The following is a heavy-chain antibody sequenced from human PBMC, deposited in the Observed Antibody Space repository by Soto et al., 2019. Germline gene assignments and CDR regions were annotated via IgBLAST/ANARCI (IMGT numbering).Heavy chain of an antibody. D-gene: IGHD2-15*01. CDR3: AREVGGYCSGGSCPGGFDY. CDR2: IYSGGST. Sequence: ELQLVESGGGLVQPGGSLRLSCAASGFTVSSNYMNWVRQAPGKGLEWVSVIYSGGSTYYADSVKGRFTISRDNSKNTLYLQMNSLRAEDTAVYYCAREVGGYCSGGSCPGGFDYWGQGTLVTVSS. V-gene: IGHV3-66*01. CDR1: GFTVSSNY. J-gene: IGHJ4*02.